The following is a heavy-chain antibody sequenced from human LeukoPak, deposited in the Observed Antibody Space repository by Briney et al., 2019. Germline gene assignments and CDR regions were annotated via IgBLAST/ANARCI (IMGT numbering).Heavy chain of an antibody. CDR1: GGSISSYY. Sequence: SETLSLTCTVSGGSISSYYWSWIRQPPGKGLEWIGYIYYSGSTNYNPSLKSRVTISVDTSKNQFSLKLSSVTAADTAVYYCAXXXXXSXSXYYYYGMDVWGQGTTVTVSS. J-gene: IGHJ6*02. V-gene: IGHV4-59*08. CDR3: AXXXXXSXSXYYYYGMDV. CDR2: IYYSGST.